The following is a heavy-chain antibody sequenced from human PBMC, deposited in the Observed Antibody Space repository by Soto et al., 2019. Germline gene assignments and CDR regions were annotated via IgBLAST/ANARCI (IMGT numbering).Heavy chain of an antibody. D-gene: IGHD3-16*01. V-gene: IGHV4-39*07. J-gene: IGHJ4*02. Sequence: SETLSLTCTVSGGSISSSSYYWGWILQPPGKGLEWIGRIYYSGSTYYNPSLKSRVTISVDTSKNQFSLKLSSVTAADTAVYFCAREGGESSDGLYYFDSWGQGSLVTVSS. CDR3: AREGGESSDGLYYFDS. CDR2: IYYSGST. CDR1: GGSISSSSYY.